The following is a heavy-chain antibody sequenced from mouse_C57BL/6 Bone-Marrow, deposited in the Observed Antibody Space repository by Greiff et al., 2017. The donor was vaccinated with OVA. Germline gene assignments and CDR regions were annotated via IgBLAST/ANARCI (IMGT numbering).Heavy chain of an antibody. V-gene: IGHV1-66*01. CDR2: IYPGSGNT. CDR3: ARRGGLRQGYYYAMDY. D-gene: IGHD2-4*01. J-gene: IGHJ4*01. CDR1: GYSFTSYY. Sequence: QVQLKESGPELVKPGASVKISCKASGYSFTSYYIHWVKQRPGQGLEWIGWIYPGSGNTKYNEKFKGKATLTADTSSSTAYMQLSSLTSEDSAVYYCARRGGLRQGYYYAMDYWGQGTSVTVSS.